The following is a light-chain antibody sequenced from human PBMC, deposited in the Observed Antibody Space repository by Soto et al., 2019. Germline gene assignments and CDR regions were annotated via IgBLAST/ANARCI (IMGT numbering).Light chain of an antibody. CDR1: QSASNY. V-gene: IGKV3-11*01. CDR2: DAS. CDR3: QQRSNWPPST. Sequence: EIVLTQSPATLSLSPGERATLSCRASQSASNYLAWYQQKPGQAPRLLIYDASNRATGIPARFSDSGSGTDFTLTISSLEPEDFAVYYCQQRSNWPPSTFGQGTRLEIK. J-gene: IGKJ5*01.